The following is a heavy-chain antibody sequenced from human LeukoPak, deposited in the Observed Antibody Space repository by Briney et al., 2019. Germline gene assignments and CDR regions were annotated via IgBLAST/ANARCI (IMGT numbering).Heavy chain of an antibody. D-gene: IGHD3-10*01. J-gene: IGHJ4*02. V-gene: IGHV4-59*08. Sequence: PSETLSLTCTVSGGSISSYYWSWIRQPPGKGLEWIGYIYYSGSTNYNPSLKSRVTISVDTSKNQFSLKLSSVTAADTAVYYCARLVRGVSDYWGQGPLVTVSS. CDR3: ARLVRGVSDY. CDR2: IYYSGST. CDR1: GGSISSYY.